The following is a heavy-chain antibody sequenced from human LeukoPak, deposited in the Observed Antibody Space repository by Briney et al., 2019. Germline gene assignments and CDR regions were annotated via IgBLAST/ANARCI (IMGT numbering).Heavy chain of an antibody. V-gene: IGHV4-34*01. CDR3: ARARYYYDSSGYYGVYYFDY. CDR2: INHSGST. CDR1: GGSFSGYY. J-gene: IGHJ4*02. D-gene: IGHD3-22*01. Sequence: SETLSLTCAVYGGSFSGYYWSWIRQPPGKGLEWIGEINHSGSTNYNPSLKSRVTISVDTSKNQFSLKLSSVTAADTAVYYCARARYYYDSSGYYGVYYFDYWGQGTLVTVSS.